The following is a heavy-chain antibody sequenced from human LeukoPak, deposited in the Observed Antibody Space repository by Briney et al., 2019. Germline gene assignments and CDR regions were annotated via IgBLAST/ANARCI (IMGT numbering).Heavy chain of an antibody. J-gene: IGHJ4*02. D-gene: IGHD6-13*01. CDR1: GFSLSTSGMC. V-gene: IGHV2-70*11. CDR3: ARIHAGAAAVDY. CDR2: IDWDDDK. Sequence: SGPTLVKPTQTLTLTCTFSGFSLSTSGMCVSWIRQPPGKALEWLARIDWDDDKYYSTSLKTRLTISKDTSKNQVVLTMTNMDLVDTATYYCARIHAGAAAVDYWGQGTLVTVSS.